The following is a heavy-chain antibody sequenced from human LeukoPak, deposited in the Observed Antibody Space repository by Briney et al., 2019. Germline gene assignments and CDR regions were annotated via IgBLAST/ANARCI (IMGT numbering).Heavy chain of an antibody. CDR2: IIPIFDTS. Sequence: SVKVSCKASGYTFTGYYMHWVRQAPGQGLEWMGGIIPIFDTSNYAQNFQGRVTITADESTSTAYMELSSLISEDTAIYYCAYSSGPTRPFDYWGQGTLVTVSS. CDR1: GYTFTGYY. D-gene: IGHD3-22*01. V-gene: IGHV1-69*13. CDR3: AYSSGPTRPFDY. J-gene: IGHJ4*02.